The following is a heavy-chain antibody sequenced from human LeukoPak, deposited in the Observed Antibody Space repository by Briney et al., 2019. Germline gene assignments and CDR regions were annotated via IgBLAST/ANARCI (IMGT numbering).Heavy chain of an antibody. CDR3: AKDRYYGSGSYYNLWLFDY. CDR2: IRYDGSNK. D-gene: IGHD3-10*01. V-gene: IGHV3-30*02. Sequence: GGSLRLSCAASGFTFSSYGMHWVRQAPGKGLEWVAFIRYDGSNKYYADSVKGRFTISRDNSKNTLYLQMNSLRAEDTAVYYCAKDRYYGSGSYYNLWLFDYWGQRTLVTVSS. J-gene: IGHJ4*02. CDR1: GFTFSSYG.